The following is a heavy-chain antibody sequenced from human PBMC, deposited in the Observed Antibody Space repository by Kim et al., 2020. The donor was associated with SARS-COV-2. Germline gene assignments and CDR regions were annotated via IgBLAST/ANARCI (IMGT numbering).Heavy chain of an antibody. V-gene: IGHV4-34*01. CDR2: T. J-gene: IGHJ5*02. Sequence: TNYSPSLKDRVTISVETSKNQFSLKLRSVTAADTGVYYCARGPNWFDPWGLGTLVTVSS. CDR3: ARGPNWFDP.